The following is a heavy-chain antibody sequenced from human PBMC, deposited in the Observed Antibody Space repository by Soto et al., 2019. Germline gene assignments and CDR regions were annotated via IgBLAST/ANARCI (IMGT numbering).Heavy chain of an antibody. CDR2: ISAYNGNT. Sequence: SVKLSCKDSGYTYTSYGISWVRQAPRQGLEWMGWISAYNGNTNYAQKLQGRVTMTTDTSTSTAYMELRSLRSDDTAVYYCARLNYYDSSGYYLTPDYWGQGTLVTVSS. CDR1: GYTYTSYG. D-gene: IGHD3-22*01. J-gene: IGHJ4*02. CDR3: ARLNYYDSSGYYLTPDY. V-gene: IGHV1-18*01.